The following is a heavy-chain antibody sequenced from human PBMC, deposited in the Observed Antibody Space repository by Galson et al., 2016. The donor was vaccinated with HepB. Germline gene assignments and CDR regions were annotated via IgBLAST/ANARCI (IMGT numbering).Heavy chain of an antibody. V-gene: IGHV1-8*01. D-gene: IGHD6-6*01. Sequence: SVKVSCKASGYTFTSYDINWVRQATGQGLEWMGWMNPNSGNTGYAQKFQGRVTMTRNTSISTAYMELSSLRSEDTAVYCCARGSIAARSHFDYWGQGTLVTVSS. CDR2: MNPNSGNT. CDR1: GYTFTSYD. J-gene: IGHJ4*02. CDR3: ARGSIAARSHFDY.